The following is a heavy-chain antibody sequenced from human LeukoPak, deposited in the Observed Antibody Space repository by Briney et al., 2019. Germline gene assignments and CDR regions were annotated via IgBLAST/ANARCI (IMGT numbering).Heavy chain of an antibody. CDR2: IIGSSGDT. CDR3: AKGAYDYIEMGYFND. V-gene: IGHV3-23*01. CDR1: GFRFSNFA. J-gene: IGHJ4*02. D-gene: IGHD5-12*01. Sequence: GSLRLSCAASGFRFSNFAMSWVRQAPGKGLEWVSLIIGSSGDTLYADSVKGRFTISRDISKNRLYLQMNSLRAEDTALYYCAKGAYDYIEMGYFNDWGQGTLVTVSS.